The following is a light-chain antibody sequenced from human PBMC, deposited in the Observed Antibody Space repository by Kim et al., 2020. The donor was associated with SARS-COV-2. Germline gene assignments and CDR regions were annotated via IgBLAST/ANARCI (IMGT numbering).Light chain of an antibody. J-gene: IGLJ1*01. Sequence: SPGQSITITCTGTSSDVGGYNYVSWYQQHPGKAPKLMIYYVSNRPSGVSNRFSGSKSGNTASLTISGLQAEDEADYYCSSYTSSYVFGTGTKVTVL. CDR1: SSDVGGYNY. V-gene: IGLV2-14*03. CDR2: YVS. CDR3: SSYTSSYV.